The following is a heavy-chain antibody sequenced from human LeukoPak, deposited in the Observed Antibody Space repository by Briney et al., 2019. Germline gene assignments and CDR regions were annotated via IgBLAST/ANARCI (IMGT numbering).Heavy chain of an antibody. Sequence: SGPTLVNPTETLTLTCTVSGFSLSNARMGVSWIRQPPGKALEWLAHIFSNDEKSYSTSLKSRLTISKDTSKSQVVLTMTNMDPVDTATYYCARTHSDCSSTSCSSFDYWDQGTLVTVAS. CDR1: GFSLSNARMG. D-gene: IGHD2-2*01. J-gene: IGHJ4*02. CDR2: IFSNDEK. V-gene: IGHV2-26*01. CDR3: ARTHSDCSSTSCSSFDY.